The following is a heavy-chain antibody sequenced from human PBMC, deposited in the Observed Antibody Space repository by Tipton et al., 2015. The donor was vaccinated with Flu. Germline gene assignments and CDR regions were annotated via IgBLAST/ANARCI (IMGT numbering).Heavy chain of an antibody. Sequence: SLRLSCAASGFTFSSYSMNWVRQAPGKGLEWVSSISSSSSYIYYADSVKGRFTISRDNAKNSLYLQMNSLRAEDTAVYYCARDASQNYDSSGYPLNWLDPGGQGTLVTVSS. CDR2: ISSSSSYI. CDR1: GFTFSSYS. V-gene: IGHV3-21*01. D-gene: IGHD3-22*01. J-gene: IGHJ5*02. CDR3: ARDASQNYDSSGYPLNWLDP.